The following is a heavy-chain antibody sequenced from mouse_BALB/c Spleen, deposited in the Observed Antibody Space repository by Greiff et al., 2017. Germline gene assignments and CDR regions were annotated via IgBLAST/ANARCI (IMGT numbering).Heavy chain of an antibody. J-gene: IGHJ3*01. D-gene: IGHD2-4*01. Sequence: EVQVVESGGGLVQPGGSLKLSCAASGFTFSSYGMSWVRQTPDKRLELVATINSNGGSTYYPDSVKGRFTISRDNAKNTLYLQMSSLKSEDTAMYYCARDGYDYDVAYWGQGTLVTVSA. CDR3: ARDGYDYDVAY. CDR2: INSNGGST. CDR1: GFTFSSYG. V-gene: IGHV5-6-3*01.